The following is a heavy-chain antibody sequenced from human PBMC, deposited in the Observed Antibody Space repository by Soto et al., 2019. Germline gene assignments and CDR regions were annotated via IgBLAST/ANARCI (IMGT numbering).Heavy chain of an antibody. J-gene: IGHJ5*02. CDR1: GLSFSGSY. D-gene: IGHD4-17*01. CDR3: AATVTTVTLRRPNWFDP. V-gene: IGHV4-34*01. CDR2: INHGGST. Sequence: SETLSLTCAVYGLSFSGSYWSWIRQPPGKGLEWIGEINHGGSTNYNPSLKSRVTISVDTSKNQFSLKLTSVTAADTAVYYCAATVTTVTLRRPNWFDPWGQGTLVTVSS.